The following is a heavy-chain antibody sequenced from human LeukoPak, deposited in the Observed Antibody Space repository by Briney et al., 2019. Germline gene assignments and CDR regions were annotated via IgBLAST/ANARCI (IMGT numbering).Heavy chain of an antibody. J-gene: IGHJ3*02. V-gene: IGHV1-18*01. D-gene: IGHD6-13*01. CDR1: GYTFTSYG. CDR3: ASSHIAAAGSDAFDI. Sequence: ASVKLSCKASGYTFTSYGISWVRQAPGQGLEWMGWISAYNGHTNYAQKLQGRVTITTDTSTSTAYMELRSLRSDDTAVYYCASSHIAAAGSDAFDIWGQGTMVTVSS. CDR2: ISAYNGHT.